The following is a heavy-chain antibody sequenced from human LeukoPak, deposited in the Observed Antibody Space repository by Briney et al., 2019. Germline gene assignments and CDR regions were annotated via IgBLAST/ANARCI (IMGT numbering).Heavy chain of an antibody. J-gene: IGHJ6*04. D-gene: IGHD6-13*01. Sequence: GGSLRLSCAASGFTFSSYSMNWVRQAPGKGLEWVSSISSSSSYIYYADSVKGRFTISRDNAKNSLYLQMNSLKAEDTAVYYCARDQGRSSSWYSEYYYYGMDVWGKGTTVTVSS. V-gene: IGHV3-21*01. CDR2: ISSSSSYI. CDR1: GFTFSSYS. CDR3: ARDQGRSSSWYSEYYYYGMDV.